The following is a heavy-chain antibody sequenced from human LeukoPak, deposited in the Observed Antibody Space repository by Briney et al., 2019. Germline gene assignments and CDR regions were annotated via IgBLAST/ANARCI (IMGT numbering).Heavy chain of an antibody. D-gene: IGHD3-22*01. CDR2: ISSSSSYI. J-gene: IGHJ4*02. V-gene: IGHV3-21*01. Sequence: PGGSLRLSCAASGFTFSSDSMNWVRQAPGKGLEWVSSISSSSSYIYYADSVKGRFTISRDNAKNALYLQMNSLRAEDTAVYYCAREDSSGYYYVGYWGQGTLVTVSS. CDR3: AREDSSGYYYVGY. CDR1: GFTFSSDS.